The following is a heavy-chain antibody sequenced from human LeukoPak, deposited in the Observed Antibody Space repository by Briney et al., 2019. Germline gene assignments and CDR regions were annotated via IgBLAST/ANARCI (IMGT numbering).Heavy chain of an antibody. CDR1: GASYNAYY. CDR3: AVGITILGVAASFDS. Sequence: SETLSLTCAVYGASYNAYYWSWIRQPQGKGLEWIGDIDHRGTATYKPSLKSRLTISADASKNQFSLKLNSVTDADTAVYYCAVGITILGVAASFDSWGQGNLVIVSS. CDR2: IDHRGTA. D-gene: IGHD3-3*01. V-gene: IGHV4-34*01. J-gene: IGHJ4*02.